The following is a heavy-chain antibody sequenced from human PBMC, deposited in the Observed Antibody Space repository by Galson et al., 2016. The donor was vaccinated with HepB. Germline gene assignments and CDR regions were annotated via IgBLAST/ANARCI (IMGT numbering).Heavy chain of an antibody. CDR3: ARRRNYYDSSGYYYDYFDP. J-gene: IGHJ5*02. Sequence: PSLRSQVTISVDTSRNQFSLRLSSVTAADTAVYYCARRRNYYDSSGYYYDYFDPWGRGTLVTVSS. V-gene: IGHV4-59*08. D-gene: IGHD3-22*01.